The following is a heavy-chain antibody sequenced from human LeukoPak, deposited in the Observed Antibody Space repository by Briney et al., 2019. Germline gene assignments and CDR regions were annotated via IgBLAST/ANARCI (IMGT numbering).Heavy chain of an antibody. D-gene: IGHD4-17*01. V-gene: IGHV3-74*01. J-gene: IGHJ6*02. CDR2: INSDGRST. CDR3: ARDPLMTTVTSSYYYYGMDV. CDR1: GFTFSSYW. Sequence: GGSLRLSCAASGFTFSSYWMHWVRQAPGKGLVWVSRINSDGRSTSYADSVKGRFTISRDNAKNTLYLQMNSLRAEDTAVHYCARDPLMTTVTSSYYYYGMDVWGQGTTVTVSS.